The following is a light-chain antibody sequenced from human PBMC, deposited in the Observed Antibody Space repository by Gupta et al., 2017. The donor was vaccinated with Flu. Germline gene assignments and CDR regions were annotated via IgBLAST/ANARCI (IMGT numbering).Light chain of an antibody. J-gene: IGKJ4*01. CDR1: QSIIY. Sequence: DIQMTQSPSSLSASVGDRVTITCRASQSIIYLNWYQQQQGKAPRLLIYTTTTWQRGVSSRCSGSGDGSKFSIPISSRQQEDFAAYYCQQNNSSPPITFGRGTKVDIK. CDR2: TTT. V-gene: IGKV1-39*01. CDR3: QQNNSSPPIT.